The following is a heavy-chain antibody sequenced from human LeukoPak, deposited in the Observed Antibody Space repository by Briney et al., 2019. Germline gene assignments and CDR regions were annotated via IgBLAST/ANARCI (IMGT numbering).Heavy chain of an antibody. Sequence: GGSLRLSCAASGFTFSSYWMSWVRQAPGKGLEGVANIKQDGSEKNYVDSVKGRFNISRDNAKNSLDLQMNSLRAEDTAVYYCARAGGYASSWAYWGQGTLVTVSS. CDR3: ARAGGYASSWAY. D-gene: IGHD5-12*01. J-gene: IGHJ4*02. V-gene: IGHV3-7*01. CDR2: IKQDGSEK. CDR1: GFTFSSYW.